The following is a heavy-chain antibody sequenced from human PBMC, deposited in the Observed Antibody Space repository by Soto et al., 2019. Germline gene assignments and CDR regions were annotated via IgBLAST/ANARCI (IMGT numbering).Heavy chain of an antibody. CDR2: IYHSGST. CDR3: ASNSYGDYEADY. D-gene: IGHD4-17*01. V-gene: IGHV4-30-2*01. J-gene: IGHJ4*02. Sequence: QLQLQESGLGLVKPSQTLSLTCAVSGGSISSGGYSWSWIRQPPGKGLEWIGYIYHSGSTYYNPSLKSRVTISVDRSKNQFSLKLSSVTAADTAVYYCASNSYGDYEADYWGQGTLVTVSS. CDR1: GGSISSGGYS.